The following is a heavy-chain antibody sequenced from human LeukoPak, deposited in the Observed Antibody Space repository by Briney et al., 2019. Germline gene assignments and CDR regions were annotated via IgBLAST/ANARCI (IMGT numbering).Heavy chain of an antibody. CDR2: IYTSGST. CDR1: GGSISSYY. Sequence: SETLPLTCTVSGGSISSYYWSWIRQPAGKGLEWIGRIYTSGSTNYNPSLKSRVTMSVDTSKNQFSLKLSSVTAADTAVYYCARDPFWSGYPSTWSWFDPWGQGTLVTVSS. D-gene: IGHD3-3*01. V-gene: IGHV4-4*07. CDR3: ARDPFWSGYPSTWSWFDP. J-gene: IGHJ5*02.